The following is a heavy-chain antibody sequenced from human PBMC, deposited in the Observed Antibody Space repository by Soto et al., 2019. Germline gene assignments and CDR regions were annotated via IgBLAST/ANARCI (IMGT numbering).Heavy chain of an antibody. CDR3: ARTYSGSYRGFDY. CDR2: IYHSGNT. J-gene: IGHJ4*02. Sequence: PSETLSLTCAVSGGSISSSNWWSWVRQPPGKGLEWIGEIYHSGNTNYNPSLKSRVTISVDKSKNQFSLKLSSVTAADTAVYYCARTYSGSYRGFDYWGLGTLVTVSS. CDR1: GGSISSSNW. V-gene: IGHV4-4*02. D-gene: IGHD1-26*01.